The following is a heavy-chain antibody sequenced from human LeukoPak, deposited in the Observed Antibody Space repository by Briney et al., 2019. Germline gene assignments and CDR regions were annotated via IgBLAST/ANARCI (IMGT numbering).Heavy chain of an antibody. CDR2: IYYSGST. CDR3: ARGGCDFWSGYLAPGNWFDP. V-gene: IGHV4-30-4*01. Sequence: PSETLSLTCTVSGGSISSGDYYWSWIRQPPGKGLEWIGYIYYSGSTYYNPSLKSRVTISVDTSKNQFSLKLSSVTAADTAVYYCARGGCDFWSGYLAPGNWFDPWGQGTLVTVSS. CDR1: GGSISSGDYY. D-gene: IGHD3-3*01. J-gene: IGHJ5*02.